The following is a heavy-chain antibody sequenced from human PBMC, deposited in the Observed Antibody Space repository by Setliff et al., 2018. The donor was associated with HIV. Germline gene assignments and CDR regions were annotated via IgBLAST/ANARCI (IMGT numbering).Heavy chain of an antibody. CDR1: GYTLTELS. V-gene: IGHV1-24*01. J-gene: IGHJ1*01. CDR2: FDPEDGET. D-gene: IGHD6-13*01. Sequence: GASVKVSCKISGYTLTELSIHWVRQAPGKGLEWMANFDPEDGETFYAQKFQGRLTMTEDTSTDTAYMELSSLRSDDTAMYYCATDPGYSSTWYSESFQHWGQGTLVTVS. CDR3: ATDPGYSSTWYSESFQH.